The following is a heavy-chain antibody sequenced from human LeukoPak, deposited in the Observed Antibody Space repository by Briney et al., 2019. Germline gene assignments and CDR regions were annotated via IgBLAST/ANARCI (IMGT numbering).Heavy chain of an antibody. D-gene: IGHD5-12*01. Sequence: ASVKVSCKASGYTFTSYGISWVRQAPGQGLEWMGWISAYNGNTNYAQKLQGRVTMTTDTSTSTAYMELRSLRSDDTAVYYCARERPVRGYSGYGLDYWGQGTLVTVSS. J-gene: IGHJ4*02. CDR1: GYTFTSYG. CDR2: ISAYNGNT. CDR3: ARERPVRGYSGYGLDY. V-gene: IGHV1-18*01.